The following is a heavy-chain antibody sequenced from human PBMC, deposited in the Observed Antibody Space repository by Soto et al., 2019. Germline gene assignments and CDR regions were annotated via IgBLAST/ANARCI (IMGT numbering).Heavy chain of an antibody. J-gene: IGHJ4*02. CDR2: IYWDDDK. Sequence: QITLDESGPTLVKPTQTLTLTCTFSGFSFSTSQVGVGWIRQPPGKAQEWLGLIYWDDDKRYSPSLRSRLTITKDTSNNQVVLTMTNMDPLDTATYYCAHRPGGYMSGWDNGYFDYWGRGALVTVSS. D-gene: IGHD6-19*01. CDR1: GFSFSTSQVG. V-gene: IGHV2-5*02. CDR3: AHRPGGYMSGWDNGYFDY.